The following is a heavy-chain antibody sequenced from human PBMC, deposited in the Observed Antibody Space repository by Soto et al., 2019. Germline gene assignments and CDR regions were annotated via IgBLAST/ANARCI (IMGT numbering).Heavy chain of an antibody. D-gene: IGHD3-10*01. V-gene: IGHV4-39*01. CDR3: ARRGSGSYHDY. CDR2: IYYSGST. CDR1: GGSISSSSYY. Sequence: QLQLQESGPGLVKPSETLSLTCTVSGGSISSSSYYWGWIRQPPGKGLEWIGSIYYSGSTYYNPSLKSRVTISVDTSKNQFSLKLSSVTAADTAEYYCARRGSGSYHDYWGQGTLVTVSS. J-gene: IGHJ4*02.